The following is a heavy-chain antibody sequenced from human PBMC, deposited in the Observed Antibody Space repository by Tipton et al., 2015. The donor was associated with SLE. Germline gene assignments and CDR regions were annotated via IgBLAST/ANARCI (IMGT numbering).Heavy chain of an antibody. V-gene: IGHV4-39*07. J-gene: IGHJ4*02. D-gene: IGHD2-15*01. CDR3: ARSLYCSGGSCSLNFDY. CDR1: GGSISSSSYY. CDR2: IYTSGST. Sequence: TLSLTCTVSGGSISSSSYYWGWIRQPPGKGLEWIGYIYTSGSTNYNPSLKSRVTISVDTSKNQFSLKLSSVTAADTAVYYCARSLYCSGGSCSLNFDYWGQGTLVTVSS.